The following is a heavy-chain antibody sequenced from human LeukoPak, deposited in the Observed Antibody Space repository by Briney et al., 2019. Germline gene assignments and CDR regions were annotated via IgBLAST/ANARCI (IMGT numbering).Heavy chain of an antibody. Sequence: SETLSLTCTVSGGSISSYYWSWIRQPAGKGLEWIGRIYSTGSTNYNPSLKSRVTMSVDTSKNQFSLRLRSVTAADTAVYYCARDRLGHSNYYYYYMDVWGKGTTVTVSS. CDR2: IYSTGST. D-gene: IGHD4-11*01. J-gene: IGHJ6*03. V-gene: IGHV4-4*07. CDR1: GGSISSYY. CDR3: ARDRLGHSNYYYYYMDV.